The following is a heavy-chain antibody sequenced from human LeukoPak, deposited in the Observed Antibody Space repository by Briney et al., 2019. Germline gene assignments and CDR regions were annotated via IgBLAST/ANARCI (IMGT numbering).Heavy chain of an antibody. V-gene: IGHV4-34*01. CDR2: INHSGST. J-gene: IGHJ6*02. Sequence: PSETLSLTCAVYGGSFGGYYWSWIRQPPGKGLEWIGEINHSGSTNYNPSLKSRVTISVDTSKNQFSLKLSSVTAADTAVYYCARGLGILEWLLSDYYYGMDVWGQGTTVTVSS. D-gene: IGHD3-3*01. CDR3: ARGLGILEWLLSDYYYGMDV. CDR1: GGSFGGYY.